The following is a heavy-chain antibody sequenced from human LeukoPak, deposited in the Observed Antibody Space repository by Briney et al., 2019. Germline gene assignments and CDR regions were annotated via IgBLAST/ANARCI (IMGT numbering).Heavy chain of an antibody. Sequence: GGSLRLSCAASGFTFSSYAMSWVRQAPGKGLEWVSAISGSGGSTYYADSVKGRFTISRDNSKNTLYLRMDSLRAKDTAVYYCHYYDSSGYYNYFDYWGQGTLVTVSS. CDR1: GFTFSSYA. CDR2: ISGSGGST. CDR3: HYYDSSGYYNYFDY. D-gene: IGHD3-22*01. J-gene: IGHJ4*02. V-gene: IGHV3-23*01.